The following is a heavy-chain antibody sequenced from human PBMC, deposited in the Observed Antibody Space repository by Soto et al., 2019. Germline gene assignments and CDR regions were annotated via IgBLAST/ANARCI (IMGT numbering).Heavy chain of an antibody. Sequence: TSETLSLTCTVSGGSISSYYWSWIRQPPGKGLEWIGEIYYSGGTNYNPSLKSRVTISVDTSKNQFSLQLSAVTAADTAVYYCARDANSGTPRGGFAPWGQGTLAPVS. CDR1: GGSISSYY. CDR2: IYYSGGT. D-gene: IGHD1-26*01. J-gene: IGHJ5*02. V-gene: IGHV4-59*01. CDR3: ARDANSGTPRGGFAP.